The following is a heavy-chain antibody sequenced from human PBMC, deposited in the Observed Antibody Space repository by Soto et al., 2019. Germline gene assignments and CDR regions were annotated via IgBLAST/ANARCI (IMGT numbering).Heavy chain of an antibody. D-gene: IGHD4-17*01. Sequence: ASVKVSCTASGYTFTSYAMHWVRQAPGQRLEWMGWINACNGNTKYSQKFQGRVTMTTDTSASTAYMELRSLRSDDTAVYYCARMSVTPYFDSWGQGTMVTVSS. V-gene: IGHV1-3*01. J-gene: IGHJ3*02. CDR3: ARMSVTPYFDS. CDR2: INACNGNT. CDR1: GYTFTSYA.